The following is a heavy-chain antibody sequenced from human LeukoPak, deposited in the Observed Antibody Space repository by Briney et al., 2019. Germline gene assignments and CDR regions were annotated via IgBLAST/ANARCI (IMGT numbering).Heavy chain of an antibody. J-gene: IGHJ5*02. D-gene: IGHD5-18*01. V-gene: IGHV3-7*01. CDR3: ARDWGYGNNWFDP. CDR2: IKQDGSEK. CDR1: GFTFSSYW. Sequence: QPGGSLRLSCAASGFTFSSYWMSWVRQAPGKGLEWVANIKQDGSEKYYVDSVKGRFTISRDNAKNSLYLQMNSLRAEDTAVYYCARDWGYGNNWFDPWGQGTLVTVSS.